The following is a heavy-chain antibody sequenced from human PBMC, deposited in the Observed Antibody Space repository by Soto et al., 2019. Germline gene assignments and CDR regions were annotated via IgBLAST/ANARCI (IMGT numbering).Heavy chain of an antibody. CDR1: GGSISSYY. Sequence: QVQLQESGPGLVKPSETLSLTCTVSGGSISSYYWSWIRQPPGKGLEWIGYIYYSGSTNYNPSLKSRVTISVDTSKNQFSLKLSSVTAADTAVYYCASGGSGYYIFDYWGQGTLVTVSS. V-gene: IGHV4-59*01. J-gene: IGHJ4*02. D-gene: IGHD3-3*01. CDR2: IYYSGST. CDR3: ASGGSGYYIFDY.